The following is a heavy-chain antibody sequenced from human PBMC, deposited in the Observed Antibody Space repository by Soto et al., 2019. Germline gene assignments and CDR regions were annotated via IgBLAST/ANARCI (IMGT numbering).Heavy chain of an antibody. CDR3: ARGYENSGYSSFDY. J-gene: IGHJ4*02. CDR1: GFTFNSYG. Sequence: VGSLRLSCAASGFTFNSYGIHWVRQAPGKGLEWVAVISHDGSKTNYADSVKGRFTISRDNAKNTLYLQVNSLRAEDTAVYYCARGYENSGYSSFDYWGQGTLVTVSS. CDR2: ISHDGSKT. D-gene: IGHD3-22*01. V-gene: IGHV3-30*03.